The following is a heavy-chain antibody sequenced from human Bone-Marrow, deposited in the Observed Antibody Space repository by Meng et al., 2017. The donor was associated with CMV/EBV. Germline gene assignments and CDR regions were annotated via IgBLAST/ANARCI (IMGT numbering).Heavy chain of an antibody. V-gene: IGHV3-30*03. D-gene: IGHD6-6*01. CDR2: ISYDGSNK. CDR3: ARDKAPPGSSSGYYYYGMDV. CDR1: GFTFSSYW. Sequence: GGSLRLSCAASGFTFSSYWMSWVRQAPGKGLEWVAVISYDGSNKYYADSVKGRFTISRDNSKNTLYLQMNSLRAEDTAVYYCARDKAPPGSSSGYYYYGMDVWGQGTTVTVSS. J-gene: IGHJ6*02.